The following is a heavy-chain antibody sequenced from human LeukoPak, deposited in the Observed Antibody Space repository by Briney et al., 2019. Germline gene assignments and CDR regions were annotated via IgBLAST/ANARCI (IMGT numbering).Heavy chain of an antibody. CDR2: ISGNGGRT. Sequence: PGGSLRLSCAASGVTFSNYAMSWVRQAPGKELEWVSTISGNGGRTFYADTVKGRFTISRDNSKNTLDLQMNSLRAEDTAVYYCVRAGSSYSFDYWGQGNLVTVSS. CDR3: VRAGSSYSFDY. V-gene: IGHV3-23*01. D-gene: IGHD6-6*01. J-gene: IGHJ4*02. CDR1: GVTFSNYA.